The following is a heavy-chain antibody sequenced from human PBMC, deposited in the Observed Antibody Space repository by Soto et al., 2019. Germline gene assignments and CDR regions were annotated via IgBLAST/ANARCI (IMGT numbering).Heavy chain of an antibody. CDR3: ANGGWKDGATHGYLDY. J-gene: IGHJ4*02. Sequence: EVHLLESGGGLVQPGGSLRLSCVASGFTFRSYAMSWVRQAPGKGLEWVSAISGSDGSTYYADSVKGRFTISRDNSKNTLYLQMTSLRAEDTAVYFCANGGWKDGATHGYLDYWGQGIMVTVSS. CDR2: ISGSDGST. V-gene: IGHV3-23*01. D-gene: IGHD1-1*01. CDR1: GFTFRSYA.